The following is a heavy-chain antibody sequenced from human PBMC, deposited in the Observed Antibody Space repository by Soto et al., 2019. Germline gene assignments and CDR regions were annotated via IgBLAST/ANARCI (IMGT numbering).Heavy chain of an antibody. CDR1: GYTFSSYW. J-gene: IGHJ4*02. D-gene: IGHD2-2*01. V-gene: IGHV1-2*02. Sequence: PGESLKISCHGSGYTFSSYWIAWVRQMPGKGLEWMAWINPNSAVTNYAQKFQGRVTLTRDTSTSTAYMELTRLRSDDTAVYYCARLPYCSSTSCADIAVEPRADYWGQGTLVTVSS. CDR3: ARLPYCSSTSCADIAVEPRADY. CDR2: INPNSAVT.